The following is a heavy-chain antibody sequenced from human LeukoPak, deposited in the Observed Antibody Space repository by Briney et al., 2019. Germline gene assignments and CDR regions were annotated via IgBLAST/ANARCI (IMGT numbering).Heavy chain of an antibody. Sequence: GGSLRLSCAVSGFTVSSNYMSWVRQAPGKGLEWVSLIHSGGTTDYAESVKDRFTISRDYSKNTVNLQIKSLRAEDTAVYYCARERRYCSGDNCYSGLDYWGQGTLVTVSS. V-gene: IGHV3-53*01. CDR1: GFTVSSNY. CDR3: ARERRYCSGDNCYSGLDY. D-gene: IGHD2-15*01. CDR2: IHSGGTT. J-gene: IGHJ4*02.